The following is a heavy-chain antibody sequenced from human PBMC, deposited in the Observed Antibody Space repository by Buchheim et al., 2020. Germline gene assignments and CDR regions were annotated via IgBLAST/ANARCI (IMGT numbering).Heavy chain of an antibody. V-gene: IGHV1-69*01. CDR3: AGVPEEQVAYFDS. CDR1: GGTFSSYA. D-gene: IGHD1/OR15-1a*01. J-gene: IGHJ4*02. CDR2: IIPAFDTR. Sequence: QVQLVQSGAEVKKPGSSVKVSCKASGGTFSSYAISWVRQAPGQGLEWMGGIIPAFDTRNHAQKFQGRLTITADESTAYMELSRLRSDDTAVYYCAGVPEEQVAYFDSWGQGTL.